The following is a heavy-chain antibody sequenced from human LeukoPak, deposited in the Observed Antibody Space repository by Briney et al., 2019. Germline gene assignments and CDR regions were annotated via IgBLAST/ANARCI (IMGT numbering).Heavy chain of an antibody. Sequence: PGGSLRLSCAASGFPFNNYWMHWVRQSPGKGLICGARIGHDGSGAGYADSVKGRFTISRDNAKSTLYLQMNSLRAEDTAVYYCARYQQTGYESDYWGQGTLVTVSS. CDR2: IGHDGSGA. V-gene: IGHV3-74*01. J-gene: IGHJ4*02. CDR3: ARYQQTGYESDY. CDR1: GFPFNNYW. D-gene: IGHD5-12*01.